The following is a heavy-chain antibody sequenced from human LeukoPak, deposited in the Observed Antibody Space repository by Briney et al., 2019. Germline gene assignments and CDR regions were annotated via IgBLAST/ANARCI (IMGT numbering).Heavy chain of an antibody. J-gene: IGHJ4*02. V-gene: IGHV3-64*01. D-gene: IGHD2-8*01. CDR2: ISSNGGST. Sequence: GGSLRLSCAASGFTFGSYVMHWVRQAPGKGLEYVSAISSNGGSTYYPNSVKGRFTISRDNSKNTLYIQMGSLRAEDMAIYYCARSKRYCTNGICYTNGGFDHRGQGTLVTVSS. CDR1: GFTFGSYV. CDR3: ARSKRYCTNGICYTNGGFDH.